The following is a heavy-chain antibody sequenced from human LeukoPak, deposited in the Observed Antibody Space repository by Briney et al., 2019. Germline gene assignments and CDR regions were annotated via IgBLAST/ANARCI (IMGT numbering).Heavy chain of an antibody. V-gene: IGHV1-69*05. J-gene: IGHJ4*02. CDR1: GGTFSSYA. CDR2: IIPIFGTA. Sequence: ASVKVSCRASGGTFSSYAISWVRQAPGQGLEWMGRIIPIFGTANYAQKFQGRFTITTDESTSTAYMELSSLRSEDTAVYYCASYDSSGYYKLGPFDYWGQGTLVTVSS. D-gene: IGHD3-22*01. CDR3: ASYDSSGYYKLGPFDY.